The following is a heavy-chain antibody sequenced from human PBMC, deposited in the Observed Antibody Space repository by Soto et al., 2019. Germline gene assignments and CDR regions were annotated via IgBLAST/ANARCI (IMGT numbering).Heavy chain of an antibody. CDR1: GYPFTSYD. CDR3: ARAAPGYCSSTSCYTGDYYYYGMDV. V-gene: IGHV1-8*01. D-gene: IGHD2-2*02. CDR2: MNPNSGNT. J-gene: IGHJ6*02. Sequence: ASVKVSCKASGYPFTSYDINWVRQATGQGLEWMGWMNPNSGNTGYAQKFQGRVTMTRNTSISTAYMELSSLRSEDTAVYYCARAAPGYCSSTSCYTGDYYYYGMDVWGQGTTVTVSS.